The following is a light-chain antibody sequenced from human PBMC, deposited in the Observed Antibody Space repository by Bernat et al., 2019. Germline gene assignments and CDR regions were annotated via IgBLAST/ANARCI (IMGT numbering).Light chain of an antibody. Sequence: QSALTQPPSASGSPGQSVTISCTGTSSDVGGYNYVSWYQQHPDKAPKLIISEVSKRPSGVPDRFSGSKSGNTASLTVSGLQAEDEADYYCSSYAGSNNYVFGTGTKVTV. J-gene: IGLJ1*01. CDR3: SSYAGSNNYV. CDR1: SSDVGGYNY. CDR2: EVS. V-gene: IGLV2-8*01.